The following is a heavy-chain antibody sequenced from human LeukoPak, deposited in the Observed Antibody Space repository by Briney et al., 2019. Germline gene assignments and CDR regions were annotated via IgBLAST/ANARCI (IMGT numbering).Heavy chain of an antibody. CDR2: ISAYNGNT. CDR1: GYTFTSYG. Sequence: ASVKVSCKASGYTFTSYGISWVRQAPGQGLEWMGWISAYNGNTNYAQKFQGRVTMTTDTSTSTAYMELRSLRSDDTAVYYCARDAIVPTVYADEPFDYWGQGTLVTVSS. D-gene: IGHD2-8*01. J-gene: IGHJ4*02. V-gene: IGHV1-18*01. CDR3: ARDAIVPTVYADEPFDY.